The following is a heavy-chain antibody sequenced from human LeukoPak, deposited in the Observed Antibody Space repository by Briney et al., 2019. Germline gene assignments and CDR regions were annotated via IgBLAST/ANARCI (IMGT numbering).Heavy chain of an antibody. V-gene: IGHV3-7*03. Sequence: GGSLRLSCAASGFTFSSYWMSWVRQAPGKGLEWVANIKQDGSEKYYVDSVKGRFTISRDNSKNTLYLQMNSLRAEDTAVYYCAKAGGNSFFDYWGQGTLVTVSS. CDR3: AKAGGNSFFDY. CDR2: IKQDGSEK. J-gene: IGHJ4*02. CDR1: GFTFSSYW. D-gene: IGHD1-7*01.